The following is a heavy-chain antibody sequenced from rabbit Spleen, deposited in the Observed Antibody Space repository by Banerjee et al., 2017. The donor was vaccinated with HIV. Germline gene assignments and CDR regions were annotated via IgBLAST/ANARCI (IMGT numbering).Heavy chain of an antibody. Sequence: QSLEESGGDLVKPGASLTLTCKASGIDFSSTYWICWVRQAPGKGLEWIACINTYTVKSVYASWATGRFTFSKTSSTMVTLQMTSLTAAVTATYFCARDTGSSFSSYGMDLWGPGTLVTVS. CDR3: ARDTGSSFSSYGMDL. D-gene: IGHD8-1*01. J-gene: IGHJ6*01. V-gene: IGHV1S40*01. CDR1: GIDFSSTYW. CDR2: INTYTVKS.